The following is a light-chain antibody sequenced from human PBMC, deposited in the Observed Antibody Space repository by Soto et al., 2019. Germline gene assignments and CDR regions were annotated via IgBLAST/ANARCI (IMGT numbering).Light chain of an antibody. CDR2: GAY. V-gene: IGKV3-20*01. CDR3: QQYGGSTWT. J-gene: IGKJ1*01. CDR1: QSIPNSC. Sequence: IVWKKSPATLSSFPGDRVTLSCRASQSIPNSCVAWYQQRAGQAPRILFYGAYNRATGIPDRFSGSVSGTDFNLTLRRLETEDCAMYYCQQYGGSTWTVCQVTKVDNK.